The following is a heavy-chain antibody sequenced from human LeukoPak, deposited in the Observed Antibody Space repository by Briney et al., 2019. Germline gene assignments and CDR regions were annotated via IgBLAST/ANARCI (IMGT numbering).Heavy chain of an antibody. CDR1: GVSLGSYA. V-gene: IGHV3-48*04. D-gene: IGHD6-13*01. CDR2: ISRSSQAI. CDR3: AGDPSVGSTWYYYVDV. Sequence: PGGSLRLSCEASGVSLGSYAMSWIRQAPGRGLDYIAYISRSSQAINYAESVRGRFTVSRDNARNSLYLDMNGLRAEDTAVYYCAGDPSVGSTWYYYVDVWGEGTTVTVSS. J-gene: IGHJ6*03.